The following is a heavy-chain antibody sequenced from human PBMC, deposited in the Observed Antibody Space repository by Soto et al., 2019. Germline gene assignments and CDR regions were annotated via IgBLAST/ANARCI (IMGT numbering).Heavy chain of an antibody. Sequence: ASVKVSCKASGYTFSNYAMHWVRQAPGQRLEWMGWINIGNANTKYSQKFQGRVTITRDTSASTAYMQLSSLRSEDTAVYYCARGKTDYGFNCFGPWGQGTLVTVSS. CDR3: ARGKTDYGFNCFGP. CDR2: INIGNANT. CDR1: GYTFSNYA. D-gene: IGHD3-3*01. V-gene: IGHV1-3*04. J-gene: IGHJ5*02.